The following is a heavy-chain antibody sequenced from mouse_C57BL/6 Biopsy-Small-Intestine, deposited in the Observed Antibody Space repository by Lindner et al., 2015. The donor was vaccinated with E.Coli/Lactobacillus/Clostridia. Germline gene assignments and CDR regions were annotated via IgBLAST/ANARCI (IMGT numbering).Heavy chain of an antibody. CDR2: IYPGDGDS. Sequence: VQLQESGAELVKPGASVMISCKASGYAFSRSWMNWVKQRPGKGLEWIGQIYPGDGDSNYNGKFKGKATLTADKSSSTAYMQLSSLTSEDSAVYFCASQLGRGWEYFGYWGQGTTLTVSS. J-gene: IGHJ2*01. CDR1: GYAFSRSW. D-gene: IGHD4-1*02. V-gene: IGHV1-80*01. CDR3: ASQLGRGWEYFGY.